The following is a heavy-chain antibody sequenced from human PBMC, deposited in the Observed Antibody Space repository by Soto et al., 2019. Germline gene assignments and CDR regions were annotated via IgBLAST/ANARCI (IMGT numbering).Heavy chain of an antibody. J-gene: IGHJ4*02. V-gene: IGHV4-34*01. CDR2: INHSGST. D-gene: IGHD6-13*01. Sequence: QVQLQQWGAGLLKPSETLSLTCAVYGGSFSGYYWSWIRQPPGKGLEWIGEINHSGSTNYNPSLKSRVTISVDTSKNQFSLKLSSVTAADTAVYYCARGRIAAADLGLDYWGQGTLVTVSS. CDR1: GGSFSGYY. CDR3: ARGRIAAADLGLDY.